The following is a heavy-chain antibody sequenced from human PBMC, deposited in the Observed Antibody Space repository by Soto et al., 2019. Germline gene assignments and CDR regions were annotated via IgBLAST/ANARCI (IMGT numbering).Heavy chain of an antibody. CDR3: ARDVLRFLEWSPVGGMGV. J-gene: IGHJ6*02. Sequence: GSLILSCAASGFTFSSYSMNWVRQAPGKGLEWVSSISSSSYINYADSVKGGITTSRDKDKNSLYLQMNSLRDEDTAVYYCARDVLRFLEWSPVGGMGVWGQGTTVTVSS. V-gene: IGHV3-21*01. CDR2: ISSSSYI. D-gene: IGHD3-3*01. CDR1: GFTFSSYS.